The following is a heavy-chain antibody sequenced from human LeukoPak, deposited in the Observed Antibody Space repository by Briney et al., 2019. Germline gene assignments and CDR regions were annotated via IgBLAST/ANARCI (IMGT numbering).Heavy chain of an antibody. CDR2: INHRGTT. CDR3: ARGSQYYYDITGYYSHDY. J-gene: IGHJ4*02. CDR1: GDSFSGYY. D-gene: IGHD3-22*01. Sequence: SETLSLTCAVYGDSFSGYYWSWIRQPPGKGLEWIAEINHRGTTHYNPSLKSRVTISVDTSKNQFSLKLSSVTAADTAVYYCARGSQYYYDITGYYSHDYWGQGTLVAVSS. V-gene: IGHV4-34*01.